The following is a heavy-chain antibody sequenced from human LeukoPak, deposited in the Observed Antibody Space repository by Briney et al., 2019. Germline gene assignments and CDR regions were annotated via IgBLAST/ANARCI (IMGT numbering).Heavy chain of an antibody. Sequence: PSETLSLTCTVSGGSISSYYWSWIRQPPGKGLEWIGYIYYSGSTNYNPSLKSRVTISVDTSKNQFSLKLSSVTAADTAVYYCARGQNAAGQFWFDPWGQGTLVTVSS. CDR1: GGSISSYY. CDR3: ARGQNAAGQFWFDP. J-gene: IGHJ5*02. D-gene: IGHD6-13*01. V-gene: IGHV4-59*12. CDR2: IYYSGST.